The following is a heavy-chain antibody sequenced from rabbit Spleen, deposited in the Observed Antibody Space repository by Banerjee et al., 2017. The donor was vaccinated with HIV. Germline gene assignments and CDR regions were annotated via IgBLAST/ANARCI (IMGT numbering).Heavy chain of an antibody. CDR2: IYTGSGGTT. D-gene: IGHD4-2*01. J-gene: IGHJ3*01. CDR3: ARDIYGGPAGEGYDL. V-gene: IGHV1S45*01. CDR1: GFSFSSSSY. Sequence: QEQLEESGGDLVKPGASLTLTCTASGFSFSSSSYMCWVRQAPGKGLEWIGCIYTGSGGTTYYASWAKGRFTISNGSSTTVTVQLRSLTAADTATYFCARDIYGGPAGEGYDLWGQGTLVT.